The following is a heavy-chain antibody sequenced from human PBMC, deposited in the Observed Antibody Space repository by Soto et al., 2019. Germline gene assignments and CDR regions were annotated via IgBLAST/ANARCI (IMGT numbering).Heavy chain of an antibody. CDR3: ARDPRAAAGTSGSGMDV. CDR1: GFTFSSYW. D-gene: IGHD6-13*01. V-gene: IGHV3-74*01. CDR2: INSDGSST. J-gene: IGHJ6*02. Sequence: SLRLSCAASGFTFSSYWMHWVRQAPGKGLVWVSRINSDGSSTSYADSVKGRFTISRDNAKNTLYLQMNSLRAEDTAVYYCARDPRAAAGTSGSGMDVWGQGTTVTVSS.